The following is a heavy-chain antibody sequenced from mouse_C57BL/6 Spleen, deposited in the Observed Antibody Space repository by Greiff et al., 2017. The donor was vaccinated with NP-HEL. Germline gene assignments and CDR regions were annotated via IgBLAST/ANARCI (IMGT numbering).Heavy chain of an antibody. J-gene: IGHJ4*01. D-gene: IGHD1-1*01. CDR2: IWRGGST. CDR3: AKNNASYYYGSSPMDY. CDR1: GFSLTSYG. V-gene: IGHV2-5*01. Sequence: QVQLQQSGPGLVQPSQSLSITCTVSGFSLTSYGVHWVRQSPGKGLEWLGVIWRGGSTDYNAAFMSRLSITKDNSKSQVFFKMNSLQADDTAIYYCAKNNASYYYGSSPMDYWGQGTSVTVSS.